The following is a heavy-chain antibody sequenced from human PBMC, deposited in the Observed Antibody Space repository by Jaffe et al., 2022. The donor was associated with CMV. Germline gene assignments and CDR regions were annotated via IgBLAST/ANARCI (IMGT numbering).Heavy chain of an antibody. CDR1: GFTFSSYG. V-gene: IGHV3-33*01. J-gene: IGHJ4*02. Sequence: QVQLVESGGGVVQPGRSLRLSCAASGFTFSSYGMHWVRQAPGKGLEWVAVIWYDGSNKYYADSVKGRFTISRDNSKNTLYLQMNSLRAEDTAVYYCARDYGASSGYLVYWGQGTLVTVSS. CDR2: IWYDGSNK. CDR3: ARDYGASSGYLVY. D-gene: IGHD3-22*01.